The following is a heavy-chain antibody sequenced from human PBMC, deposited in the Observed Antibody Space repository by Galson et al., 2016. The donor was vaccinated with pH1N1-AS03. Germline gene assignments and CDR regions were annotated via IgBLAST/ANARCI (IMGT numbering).Heavy chain of an antibody. CDR3: ARGPVSYANYWFPPPDY. D-gene: IGHD4/OR15-4a*01. V-gene: IGHV3-64*01. Sequence: SLRLSCAVGGFTFSSYAMFWLRQAPGKGLEYVSAISGNGFSTYYANSVKDRFTVSRDNSKNTLYLQMGSLRVEDMAVYYCARGPVSYANYWFPPPDYWGQGTLV. CDR2: ISGNGFST. CDR1: GFTFSSYA. J-gene: IGHJ4*02.